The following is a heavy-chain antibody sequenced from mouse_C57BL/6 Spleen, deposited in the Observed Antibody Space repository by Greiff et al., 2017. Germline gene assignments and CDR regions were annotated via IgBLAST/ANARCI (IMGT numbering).Heavy chain of an antibody. V-gene: IGHV1-4*01. D-gene: IGHD2-5*01. CDR1: GYTFTSYT. Sequence: QVQLKQSGAELARPGASVKMSCKASGYTFTSYTMHWVKQRPGQGLEWIGYINPSSGYTKYNQKFKDKATLTADKSSSTAYMQLRSLTSEDSAVYYCAREDSNRRGFAYWGQGTLVTVSA. CDR2: INPSSGYT. J-gene: IGHJ3*01. CDR3: AREDSNRRGFAY.